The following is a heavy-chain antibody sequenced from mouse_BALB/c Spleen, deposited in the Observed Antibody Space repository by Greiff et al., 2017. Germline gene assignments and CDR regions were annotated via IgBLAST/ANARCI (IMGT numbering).Heavy chain of an antibody. V-gene: IGHV1-15*01. J-gene: IGHJ4*01. CDR1: GYTFTDYE. CDR3: TKGYYGNYVYYAMDY. Sequence: QVQLQQSGAELVRPGASVTLSCKASGYTFTDYEMHWVKQTPVHGLEWIGAIDPETGGTAYNQKFKGKATLTADKSSSTAYMELRSLTSEDSAVYYCTKGYYGNYVYYAMDYWGQGTSVTVSS. D-gene: IGHD2-1*01. CDR2: IDPETGGT.